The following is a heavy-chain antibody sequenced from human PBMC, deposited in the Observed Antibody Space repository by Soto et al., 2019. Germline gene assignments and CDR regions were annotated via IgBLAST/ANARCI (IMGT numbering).Heavy chain of an antibody. D-gene: IGHD2-15*01. CDR2: INHSGST. Sequence: SETLSLTCAVYSGSFSGYYWSWIRQPPGKGLEWIGEINHSGSTNYNPSLKSRVTISVDTSKNQFSLKLSSVTAADTAVYYCARDERVVVAATADASHIWCPGPMVTLSS. CDR3: ARDERVVVAATADASHI. CDR1: SGSFSGYY. J-gene: IGHJ3*02. V-gene: IGHV4-34*01.